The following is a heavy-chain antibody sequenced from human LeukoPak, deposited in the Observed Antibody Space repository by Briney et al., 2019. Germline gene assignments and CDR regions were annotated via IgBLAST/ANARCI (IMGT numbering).Heavy chain of an antibody. CDR1: GGSISSGGYY. CDR2: IYYSGST. CDR3: ARVGYYDSSAYYY. D-gene: IGHD3-22*01. J-gene: IGHJ4*02. V-gene: IGHV4-31*03. Sequence: SETLSLTCTVSGGSISSGGYYWSWIRQHPGKGLEWIGYIYYSGSTYYNPSLKSRVTISVDTSKNQFSLKLSSVTAADTAVYYCARVGYYDSSAYYYWGQGTLVTVSS.